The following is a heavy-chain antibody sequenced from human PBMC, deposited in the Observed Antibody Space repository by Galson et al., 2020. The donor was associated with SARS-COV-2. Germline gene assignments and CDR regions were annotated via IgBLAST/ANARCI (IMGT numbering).Heavy chain of an antibody. V-gene: IGHV2-26*01. CDR1: GFSLSNARMG. Sequence: ESGPTLVKPTETLTLTCTVSGFSLSNARMGVSWIRQPPGKALEWLAHIFSNDEKSYSTSLKSRLTISKDTSKSQVVLTMTNMDPVDTATYYCARIVGILDPSWGALGELLDSSYYFDYWGQGTLVTVSS. J-gene: IGHJ4*02. CDR3: ARIVGILDPSWGALGELLDSSYYFDY. CDR2: IFSNDEK. D-gene: IGHD1-26*01.